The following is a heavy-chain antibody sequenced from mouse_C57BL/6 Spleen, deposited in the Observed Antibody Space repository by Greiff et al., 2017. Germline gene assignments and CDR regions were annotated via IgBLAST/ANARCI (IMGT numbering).Heavy chain of an antibody. Sequence: QVQLQQPGAELVKPGASVKLSCKASGYTFTSYWMHWVKQRPGQGLEWIGMIHPNSGSTNYNEKFKSKATLTVDKSSSTAYMQLSSLTSEDSAVYYCARRDGTGWFAYWGQGTLVTVSA. D-gene: IGHD3-3*01. J-gene: IGHJ3*01. CDR2: IHPNSGST. V-gene: IGHV1-64*01. CDR1: GYTFTSYW. CDR3: ARRDGTGWFAY.